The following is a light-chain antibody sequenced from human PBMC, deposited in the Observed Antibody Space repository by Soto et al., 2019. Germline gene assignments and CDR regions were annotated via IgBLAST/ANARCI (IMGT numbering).Light chain of an antibody. CDR1: SGHSSYA. CDR3: QTWVTGIQV. V-gene: IGLV4-69*01. CDR2: LNSDGSH. J-gene: IGLJ2*01. Sequence: QLVLTQSPSASASLGASVKLTCTLSSGHSSYAIAWHQQRPEKGPRYLMKLNSDGSHSKGDGIPDRFSGSSSGAERYLTSSSLQSEDEAEYYCQTWVTGIQVFGGGTKVTVL.